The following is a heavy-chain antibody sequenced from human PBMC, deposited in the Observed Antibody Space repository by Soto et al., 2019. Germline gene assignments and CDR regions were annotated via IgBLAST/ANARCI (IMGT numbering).Heavy chain of an antibody. D-gene: IGHD4-17*01. CDR3: AREETVTSEGRDDYYYSYYMDV. V-gene: IGHV1-69*08. J-gene: IGHJ6*03. CDR2: IIPILGIA. CDR1: GGTFSSYT. Sequence: QVQLVQSGAEVKKPGSSVKVSCKASGGTFSSYTISWVRQAPGQGLEWMGRIIPILGIANYAQKFQGRVTITADKSTSTAYMELSSLRSEDTAVYYCAREETVTSEGRDDYYYSYYMDVWGKGTTVTVSS.